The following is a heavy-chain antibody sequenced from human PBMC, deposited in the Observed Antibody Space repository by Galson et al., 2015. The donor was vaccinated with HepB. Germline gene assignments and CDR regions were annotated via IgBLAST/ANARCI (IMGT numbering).Heavy chain of an antibody. V-gene: IGHV4-39*01. CDR3: ARQAEDHIVVVTAPPRAFDI. CDR1: GGSISSSSYY. D-gene: IGHD2-21*02. J-gene: IGHJ3*02. Sequence: ETLSLTCTVSGGSISSSSYYWGWIRQPPGEGLEWIGSIYYSGSTYYNPSLKSRVTISVDTSKNQFSLKLSSVTAADTAVYYCARQAEDHIVVVTAPPRAFDIWGQGTMVTVSS. CDR2: IYYSGST.